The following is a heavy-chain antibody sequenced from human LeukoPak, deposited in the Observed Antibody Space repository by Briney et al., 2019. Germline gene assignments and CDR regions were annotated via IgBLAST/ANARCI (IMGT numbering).Heavy chain of an antibody. V-gene: IGHV1-8*01. J-gene: IGHJ6*02. Sequence: GASVKVSFKASGYTFTSYDINWVRQATGQGLEWMGWMNPNSGNTGYAQKFQGRVTMTRNTSISTAYMELSSLRSEDTAVYYCARGLGDFWSGYYTGNYYYYGMDVWGQGTTVTVSS. CDR3: ARGLGDFWSGYYTGNYYYYGMDV. CDR1: GYTFTSYD. CDR2: MNPNSGNT. D-gene: IGHD3-3*01.